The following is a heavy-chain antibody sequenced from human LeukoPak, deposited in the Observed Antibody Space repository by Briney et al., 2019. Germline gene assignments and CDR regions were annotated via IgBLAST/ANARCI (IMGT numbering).Heavy chain of an antibody. CDR1: GDSISSGDYY. CDR3: AISGSGTYYDEQFDY. D-gene: IGHD3-10*01. J-gene: IGHJ4*02. V-gene: IGHV4-61*02. CDR2: ISSSGST. Sequence: SETLSLTCTVSGDSISSGDYYWSWVRQPAGKGLEWIGRISSSGSTNYNPSLKSRVTISVDTSKNQFSLKLSSVTAADTAVYYCAISGSGTYYDEQFDYWGQGTLVTVSS.